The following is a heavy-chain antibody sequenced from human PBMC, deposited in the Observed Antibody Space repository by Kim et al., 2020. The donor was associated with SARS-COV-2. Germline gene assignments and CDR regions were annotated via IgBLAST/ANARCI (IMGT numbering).Heavy chain of an antibody. Sequence: GGSLRLSCAASGFTFSSYEMNWVRQAPGKGLEWVSYISSSGSTIYYADSVKGRFTISRDNAKNSLYLLMNSLRAEDTAVYYCASRTGRYYYYGMDVWGQGTTVTVSS. V-gene: IGHV3-48*03. J-gene: IGHJ6*02. CDR2: ISSSGSTI. CDR1: GFTFSSYE. CDR3: ASRTGRYYYYGMDV.